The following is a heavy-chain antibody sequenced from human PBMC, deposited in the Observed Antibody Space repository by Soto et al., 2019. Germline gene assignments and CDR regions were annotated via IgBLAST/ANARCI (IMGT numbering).Heavy chain of an antibody. CDR3: ATGFIEYSSQTSWLDP. Sequence: SVKVSCKASGGSVSTYSISWVRQAPGQGLEWMGGIIPILGTTNYAQKFRGRVSISADESTSTVYMELSSLRFEDTATYYCATGFIEYSSQTSWLDPWGQGTLVTVFS. D-gene: IGHD3-16*02. V-gene: IGHV1-69*13. J-gene: IGHJ5*02. CDR1: GGSVSTYS. CDR2: IIPILGTT.